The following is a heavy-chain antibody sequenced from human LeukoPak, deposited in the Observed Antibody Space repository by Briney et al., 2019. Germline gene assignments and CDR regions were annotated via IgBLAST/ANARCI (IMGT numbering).Heavy chain of an antibody. V-gene: IGHV5-51*01. CDR2: IYPGDSDT. D-gene: IGHD5-24*01. CDR3: GRLVGYISFVVY. CDR1: GYIFTSYW. Sequence: GESLKISCQCCGYIFTSYWSGWVRQMPGKGLEWMGIIYPGDSDTRYSPSFQGQVTISADKSISTAYLQWSSLKASDTAMYYCGRLVGYISFVVYWVQGTLVTVSS. J-gene: IGHJ4*02.